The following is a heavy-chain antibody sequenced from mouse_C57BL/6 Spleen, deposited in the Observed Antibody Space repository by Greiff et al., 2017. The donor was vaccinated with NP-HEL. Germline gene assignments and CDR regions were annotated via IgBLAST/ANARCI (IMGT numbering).Heavy chain of an antibody. CDR3: AREGDDGAWFAY. J-gene: IGHJ3*01. CDR2: ISPGSGST. Sequence: QVQLQQPGAELVKPGASVKMSCKASGYTFTSYWITWVKQRPGQGLEWIGDISPGSGSTNYNEKFKSKATLTVDTSSSTAYMQLSSLTSEDSAVYYCAREGDDGAWFAYWGQGTLVTVTA. D-gene: IGHD2-12*01. CDR1: GYTFTSYW. V-gene: IGHV1-55*01.